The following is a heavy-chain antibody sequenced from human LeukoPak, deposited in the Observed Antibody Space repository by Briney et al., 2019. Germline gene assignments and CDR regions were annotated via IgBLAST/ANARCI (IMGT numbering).Heavy chain of an antibody. CDR1: GYTFTSYG. CDR2: ISAYNGNT. V-gene: IGHV1-18*01. D-gene: IGHD2-8*01. Sequence: ASVKVSCKASGYTFTSYGISWVRQAPGQGLEWMGWISAYNGNTNYAQKLQGRVTMTTGTSTSTAYMELSSLRSEDTAVYYCARADLKMDYYGMDVWGQGTTVTVSS. J-gene: IGHJ6*02. CDR3: ARADLKMDYYGMDV.